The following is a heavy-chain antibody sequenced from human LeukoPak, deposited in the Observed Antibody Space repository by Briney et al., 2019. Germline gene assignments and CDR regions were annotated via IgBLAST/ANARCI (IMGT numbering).Heavy chain of an antibody. CDR1: GYTFTGYY. CDR2: INPNSGGT. CDR3: AKQVSGQWLTPDSG. Sequence: ASVKVSCKASGYTFTGYYMHWVRQAPGQGLERMGWINPNSGGTNYAQKFQGRVTMTRDTSISAAYMELSRLRSDDTAVYYCAKQVSGQWLTPDSGWGQGTLVTVSS. J-gene: IGHJ4*02. V-gene: IGHV1-2*02. D-gene: IGHD6-19*01.